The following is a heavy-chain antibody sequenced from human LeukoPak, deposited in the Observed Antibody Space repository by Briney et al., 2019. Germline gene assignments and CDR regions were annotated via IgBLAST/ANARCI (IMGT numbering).Heavy chain of an antibody. CDR1: GFTFSSYW. J-gene: IGHJ4*02. V-gene: IGHV3-7*01. CDR2: MNLDGSEK. Sequence: GGSLRLSCAASGFTFSSYWMTWVRQAPGKGLEWVANMNLDGSEKFYVDSVKGRFTISRDNAKNSLFLQMNSLTAEDTAIYYCARDDGFSCYSYWGQGTLVTVSS. D-gene: IGHD3/OR15-3a*01. CDR3: ARDDGFSCYSY.